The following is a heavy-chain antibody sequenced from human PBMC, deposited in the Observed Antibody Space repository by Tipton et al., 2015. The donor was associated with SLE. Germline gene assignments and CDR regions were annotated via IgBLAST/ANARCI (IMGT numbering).Heavy chain of an antibody. Sequence: TLSLTCTVSGGSISSSYWSWIRQPPGKGLEWIGYIYYSGSTNYNPSLKSRVTISVDTSKNQFSLKLSSVTAADTAVYYCAKLTAEIGGNYFDYWGQGTLVTVSS. J-gene: IGHJ4*02. D-gene: IGHD3-3*01. CDR2: IYYSGST. V-gene: IGHV4-59*01. CDR1: GGSISSSY. CDR3: AKLTAEIGGNYFDY.